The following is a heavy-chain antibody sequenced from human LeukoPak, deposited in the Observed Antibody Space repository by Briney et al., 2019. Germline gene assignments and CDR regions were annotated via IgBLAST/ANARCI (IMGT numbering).Heavy chain of an antibody. CDR3: VREVSAANAGYMDV. V-gene: IGHV1-18*01. D-gene: IGHD6-13*01. CDR1: GYTFTNYG. J-gene: IGHJ6*03. CDR2: ISVFYGHT. Sequence: ASVKVSCKASGYTFTNYGISWVRQAPGQGLEWMGWISVFYGHTNYSQNFQGRLTMTTHTSTSAAYLELRSLRSDDTAVYYCVREVSAANAGYMDVWGTGTTVTVSS.